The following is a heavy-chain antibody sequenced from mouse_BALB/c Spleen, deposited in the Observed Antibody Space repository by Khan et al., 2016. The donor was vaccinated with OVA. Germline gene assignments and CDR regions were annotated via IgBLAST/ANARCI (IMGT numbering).Heavy chain of an antibody. CDR2: IDPLSGGT. D-gene: IGHD2-2*01. J-gene: IGHJ3*01. CDR3: MRHGYVAWFTY. V-gene: IGHV1S135*01. CDR1: GYSFTTYY. Sequence: EVQLQQSGPELMKPGASVKISCKASGYSFTTYYIHWIMQCHGKSLEWIGYIDPLSGGTTYNQKFKGKATLTVDKSSSTAYIHLSSLTSDVSSVCSCMRHGYVAWFTYWGQGTLVTVSS.